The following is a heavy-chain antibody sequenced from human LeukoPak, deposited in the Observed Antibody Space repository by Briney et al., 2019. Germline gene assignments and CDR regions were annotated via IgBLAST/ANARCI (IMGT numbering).Heavy chain of an antibody. Sequence: GGSLRLSCAASGFTFSSYPMTWVRQAPGKGLEWVSAIGASYFTTYYADSVKGRFTISRDNSGNTLFLQMNSLRAEDTALYFCASKSRTSDSWGQGTLVTVSS. CDR3: ASKSRTSDS. CDR2: IGASYFTT. J-gene: IGHJ4*02. V-gene: IGHV3-23*01. D-gene: IGHD1-1*01. CDR1: GFTFSSYP.